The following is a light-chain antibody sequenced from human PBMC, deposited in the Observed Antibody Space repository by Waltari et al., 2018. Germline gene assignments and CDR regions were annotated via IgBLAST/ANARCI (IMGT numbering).Light chain of an antibody. Sequence: DIVMTQSPDSLSVSLGERAPINCKSSQSVLYNSIHKTYVAWYQQKPGQSPKFLIYWATTRDSGVPDRSSGNASGTAFTLTISSLQAEDVAVYYGQQYYTIPPTFGQGTKVALK. J-gene: IGKJ1*01. V-gene: IGKV4-1*01. CDR3: QQYYTIPPT. CDR1: QSVLYNSIHKTY. CDR2: WAT.